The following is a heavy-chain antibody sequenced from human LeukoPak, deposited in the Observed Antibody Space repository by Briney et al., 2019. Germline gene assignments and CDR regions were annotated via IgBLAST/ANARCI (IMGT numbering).Heavy chain of an antibody. Sequence: PSETLSLTCTVSGGSISSYYWSWIRQPPGKGLEWIGYIYYSGSTNYNPSLKSRVTISVDTSKNQFSLKLSSVTAADTAVYYCARGEATVTTKPYYYYYMDVWGKGTTVTVSS. D-gene: IGHD4-17*01. CDR1: GGSISSYY. CDR2: IYYSGST. CDR3: ARGEATVTTKPYYYYYMDV. J-gene: IGHJ6*03. V-gene: IGHV4-59*01.